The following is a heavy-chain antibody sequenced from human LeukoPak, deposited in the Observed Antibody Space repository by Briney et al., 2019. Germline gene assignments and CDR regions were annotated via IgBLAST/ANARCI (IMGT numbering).Heavy chain of an antibody. Sequence: SETLSLTCTVSGGSISSYYWSWIRQPPGKGLEWIGYIYYSGSTNYNPSLKSRVTISVDTSKNQFSLKLSSVTAADTAVYYCERQDYYYYGMDVWGQGTTVTVSS. CDR1: GGSISSYY. CDR3: ERQDYYYYGMDV. V-gene: IGHV4-59*08. CDR2: IYYSGST. J-gene: IGHJ6*02.